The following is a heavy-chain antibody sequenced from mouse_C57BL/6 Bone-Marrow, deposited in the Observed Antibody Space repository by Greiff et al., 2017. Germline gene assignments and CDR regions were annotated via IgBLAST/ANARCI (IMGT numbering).Heavy chain of an antibody. J-gene: IGHJ3*01. CDR2: INPYNGGT. Sequence: VQLQQSGPVLVKPGASVKMSCKASGYTFTDYYMNWVKQSHGKSLEWIGVINPYNGGTSYNQKFKGKATLTVDKPSSTAYMQLSSLTSEDSAVYYCARGTAFAYWGQGTLVTVSA. CDR3: ARGTAFAY. D-gene: IGHD3-3*01. CDR1: GYTFTDYY. V-gene: IGHV1-19*01.